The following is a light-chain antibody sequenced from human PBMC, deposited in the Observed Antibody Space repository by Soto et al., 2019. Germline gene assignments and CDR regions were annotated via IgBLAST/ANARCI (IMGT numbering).Light chain of an antibody. CDR3: SSFTTSSTYV. CDR1: SSDIGAYNY. CDR2: EVN. J-gene: IGLJ1*01. V-gene: IGLV2-14*01. Sequence: QSVLTQPASVSGSPGQSITISCTGTSSDIGAYNYVSWYQQYPGRAPKLMIYEVNNRPSGVSNRFSGSKSGNTASLTISGLQAEYEADYYCSSFTTSSTYVVGAGTKV.